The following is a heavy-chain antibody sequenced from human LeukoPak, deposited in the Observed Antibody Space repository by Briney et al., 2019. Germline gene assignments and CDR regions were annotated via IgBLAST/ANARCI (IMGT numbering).Heavy chain of an antibody. CDR3: ARVGGVAAAGPLGYYMDV. CDR1: GYTFTGYY. D-gene: IGHD6-13*01. CDR2: INPNSGGT. J-gene: IGHJ6*03. V-gene: IGHV1-2*02. Sequence: ASVKVSCKASGYTFTGYYMHWVRQAPGQGLEWMGWINPNSGGTNYAQKFQGRVTMTRDTSISTAYMELSRLRSDDTAVYYCARVGGVAAAGPLGYYMDVWGKGTTVTVSS.